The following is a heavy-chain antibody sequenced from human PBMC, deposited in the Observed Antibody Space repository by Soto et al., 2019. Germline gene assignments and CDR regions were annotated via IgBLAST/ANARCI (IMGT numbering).Heavy chain of an antibody. D-gene: IGHD4-17*01. CDR3: ARAYGDYVFDY. J-gene: IGHJ4*02. CDR2: IYYSGST. Sequence: PSETLSLTCTVSGGSISSGGSYWSWIRQSPGKGLEWIGYIYYSGSTNYNPSLKSRVTISVDTSKNQFSLKLSSVTAADTAVYYCARAYGDYVFDYWGQGTLVTVSS. V-gene: IGHV4-61*08. CDR1: GGSISSGGSY.